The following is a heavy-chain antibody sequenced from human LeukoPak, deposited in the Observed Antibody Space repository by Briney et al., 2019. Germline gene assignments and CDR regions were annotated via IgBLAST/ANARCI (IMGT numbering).Heavy chain of an antibody. CDR3: ARDRYLAAAGYFDY. CDR1: GFTFSSYA. Sequence: GRSLRFSCAASGFTFSSYAMHWVRQAPGKGLEWVAVISYDGSNKYYADSVKGRFTISRDNSKNTLYLQMNSLRAEDTAVYYCARDRYLAAAGYFDYWGQGTLVTVSS. J-gene: IGHJ4*02. D-gene: IGHD6-13*01. CDR2: ISYDGSNK. V-gene: IGHV3-30*04.